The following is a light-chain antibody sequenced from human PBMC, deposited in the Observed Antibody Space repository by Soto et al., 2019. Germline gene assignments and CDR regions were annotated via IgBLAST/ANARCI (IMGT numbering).Light chain of an antibody. V-gene: IGKV1-9*01. CDR2: TAS. CDR1: QGISNY. Sequence: IQLTQSPSSLSASVGDRVTITCRASQGISNYLAWYQQKPGKAPKLLIYTASTLQSGVPSRFXXXXXXXXXTXTISSLQPEDFATYYCQQLYDYPQGFGGGTKVKIK. J-gene: IGKJ4*01. CDR3: QQLYDYPQG.